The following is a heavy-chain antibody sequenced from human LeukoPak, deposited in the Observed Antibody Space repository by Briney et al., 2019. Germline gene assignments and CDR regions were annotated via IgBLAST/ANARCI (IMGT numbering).Heavy chain of an antibody. V-gene: IGHV3-7*05. Sequence: GGSLRLSCVASGFTFSNYWMTWVRRAPGKGLEWVANIRQDGNEKYYVDSVKGRFSIYRDNAKNSLSLHMNDLRAEDTALYYCARLSGDWYLVDYWGQGSLVTVSS. CDR3: ARLSGDWYLVDY. CDR2: IRQDGNEK. D-gene: IGHD6-19*01. CDR1: GFTFSNYW. J-gene: IGHJ4*02.